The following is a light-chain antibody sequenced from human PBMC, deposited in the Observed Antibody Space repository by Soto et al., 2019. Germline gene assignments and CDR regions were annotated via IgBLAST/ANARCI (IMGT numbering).Light chain of an antibody. CDR3: QKYNSAPPWT. Sequence: DIQMTQSPSSLSASVGDRVTITSRARQGISNYLAWYQQKPGKVPKLLIYAASTLQSGVPSRFSGSGSGTDFTLTISSLQPEDVATYYCQKYNSAPPWTFGQGTKV. CDR2: AAS. CDR1: QGISNY. J-gene: IGKJ1*01. V-gene: IGKV1-27*01.